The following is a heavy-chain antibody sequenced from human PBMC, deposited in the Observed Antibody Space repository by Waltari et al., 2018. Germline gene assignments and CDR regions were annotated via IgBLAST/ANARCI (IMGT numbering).Heavy chain of an antibody. J-gene: IGHJ4*02. CDR3: ARERFGGKGDY. D-gene: IGHD3-10*01. CDR1: GFTFSSYG. V-gene: IGHV3-33*01. Sequence: QVQLVESGGGVVQPGRSLRLSCAASGFTFSSYGMHWVRQAPGKGLEWVAVIWYDGSNKYYADSVKGRFTISRDNSKNTLYLQMNSLRAEDTAVYYCARERFGGKGDYWGQGTLVTVSS. CDR2: IWYDGSNK.